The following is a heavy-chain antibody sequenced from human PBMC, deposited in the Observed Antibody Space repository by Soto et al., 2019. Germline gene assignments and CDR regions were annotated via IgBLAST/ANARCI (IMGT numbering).Heavy chain of an antibody. CDR3: RWLINGASDVSDF. Sequence: QVQLVQSGAEVKKPGSSVKVSCKASGVTFSSYTISWVRQAPGQGLEWMGRIIPILGITNYAQKFQGRVTIIADKSTSTVHMELSSLGSDDTAMYYSRWLINGASDVSDFWGQGTMVTVSS. V-gene: IGHV1-69*02. CDR2: IIPILGIT. CDR1: GVTFSSYT. D-gene: IGHD4-17*01. J-gene: IGHJ3*01.